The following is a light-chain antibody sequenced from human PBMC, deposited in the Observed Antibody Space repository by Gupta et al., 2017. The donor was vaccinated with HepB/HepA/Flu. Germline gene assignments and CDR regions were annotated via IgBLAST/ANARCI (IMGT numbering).Light chain of an antibody. V-gene: IGKV3-11*01. CDR1: QNINNY. CDR3: QQRSAWPLT. Sequence: VLTQSPATLSLSPGERASLSCRASQNINNYLAWYQQKLGQAPRLLIYDASKRATGIPARFSGSGFGTDFTLTISSLEPEDLAVYYCQQRSAWPLTFGGGTKVEIK. CDR2: DAS. J-gene: IGKJ4*01.